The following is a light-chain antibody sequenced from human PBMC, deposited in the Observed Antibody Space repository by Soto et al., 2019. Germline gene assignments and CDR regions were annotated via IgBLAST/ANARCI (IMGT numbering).Light chain of an antibody. CDR2: GNT. J-gene: IGLJ3*02. CDR1: SSNIGAGHD. V-gene: IGLV1-40*01. CDR3: QSYDSSLSTCV. Sequence: QSVLTQPHSVSGAPGQRVTISCTGSSSNIGAGHDVHWYQQLPGTAPKLLIYGNTNRPSGVPDRFSASKSGTSAPLAITGLQAEDEAEYYGQSYDSSLSTCVFGVGTKLTVL.